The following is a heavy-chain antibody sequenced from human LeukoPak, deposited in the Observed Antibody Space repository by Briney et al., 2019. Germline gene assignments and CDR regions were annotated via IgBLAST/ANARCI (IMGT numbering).Heavy chain of an antibody. Sequence: GGSLRLSCAASGFSFSTNRMHWVRQAPGKGLVWLSRLYSDGRVTGYADSVKGRFTISRDNAKNTLYLQMNSLRVEDTAVYYCARDPGSNGGDWYFDLWGRGTLVTVSS. CDR1: GFSFSTNR. D-gene: IGHD3-16*01. V-gene: IGHV3-74*01. CDR2: LYSDGRVT. J-gene: IGHJ2*01. CDR3: ARDPGSNGGDWYFDL.